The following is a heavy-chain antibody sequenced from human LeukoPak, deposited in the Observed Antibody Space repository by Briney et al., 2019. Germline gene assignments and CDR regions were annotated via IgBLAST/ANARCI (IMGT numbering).Heavy chain of an antibody. CDR3: ARDRYFYDSSGYYYYFDY. CDR1: GGSISSGGYY. D-gene: IGHD3-22*01. Sequence: SQTLSLTCTVSGGSISSGGYYWSWIRQHPGKGLEWIGYIYYSGSTYYNPSLKSRVTISVDTSKNQFSLKLSSVTAADTAVYYCARDRYFYDSSGYYYYFDYWGRGTLVTVSS. V-gene: IGHV4-31*03. J-gene: IGHJ4*02. CDR2: IYYSGST.